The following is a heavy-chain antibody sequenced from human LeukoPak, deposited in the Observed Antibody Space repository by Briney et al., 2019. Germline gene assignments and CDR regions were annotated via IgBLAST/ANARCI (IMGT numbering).Heavy chain of an antibody. V-gene: IGHV3-23*01. CDR2: ISGTSGST. D-gene: IGHD2-21*02. Sequence: PGGSLRLSCAASGFTFSSYAMSWVRQAPGKGLEWVSTISGTSGSTYYADSVKGRFTLSRDNSKNTLYLQMNSLRAEDTAVYYCARARVTQGPLYYFDYWGQGTLVTVSS. J-gene: IGHJ4*02. CDR3: ARARVTQGPLYYFDY. CDR1: GFTFSSYA.